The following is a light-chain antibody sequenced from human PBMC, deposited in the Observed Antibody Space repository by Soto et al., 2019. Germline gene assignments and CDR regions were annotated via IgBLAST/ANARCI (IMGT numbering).Light chain of an antibody. J-gene: IGLJ2*01. Sequence: QPVLTQSPSASASLGASVKLTCTLSSGHSNYAIAWHQQQSEKGPRYLMKLNSDGSHSKGDGIPDRFSGSSSGAERYLTISGLQSADEADYYCQTWGSGIVVFGGGTKLTVL. CDR1: SGHSNYA. V-gene: IGLV4-69*01. CDR2: LNSDGSH. CDR3: QTWGSGIVV.